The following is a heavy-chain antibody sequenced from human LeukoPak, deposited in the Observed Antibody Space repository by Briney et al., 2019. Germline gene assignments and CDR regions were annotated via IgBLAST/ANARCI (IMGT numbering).Heavy chain of an antibody. CDR3: AKGYCSSTSCYFRFDP. CDR2: ISWNSGSI. CDR1: GFTSDDYA. D-gene: IGHD2-2*01. Sequence: PGGSLRLSCAASGFTSDDYAMHWVRQAPGKGLEWVSGISWNSGSIGYADSVKGRFTISRDNAKNSLYLQMNSLRAEDTALYYCAKGYCSSTSCYFRFDPWGQGTLVTVSS. V-gene: IGHV3-9*02. J-gene: IGHJ5*02.